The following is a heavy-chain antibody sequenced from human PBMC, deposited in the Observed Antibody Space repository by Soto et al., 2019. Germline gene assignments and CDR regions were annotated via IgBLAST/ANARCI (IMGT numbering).Heavy chain of an antibody. D-gene: IGHD4-17*01. CDR1: GFTFSNYA. Sequence: XXSLRLSFAASGFTFSNYAMHWVLQAPGKGLEWMAVMSYDGTNKYYADSVKGRFTISRDNSKNTLYLQMNSMRAEDTAVYYCAIYGGNSVYFDYWGQGTLVTVSS. V-gene: IGHV3-30-3*01. J-gene: IGHJ4*02. CDR2: MSYDGTNK. CDR3: AIYGGNSVYFDY.